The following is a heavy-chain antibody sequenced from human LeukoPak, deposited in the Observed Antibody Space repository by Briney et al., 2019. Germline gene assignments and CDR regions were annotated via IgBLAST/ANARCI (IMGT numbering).Heavy chain of an antibody. CDR1: GFTVSSKY. D-gene: IGHD2-21*02. Sequence: GGSLRLSCAASGFTVSSKYMSWVRQAPGKGLEWVSIFYSGGDSTYYADSVKGRFTISRDNSKNTLYLQMNNLRAEDTAVYYYARERYCGGDCYSFAFDVWGQGTMVTVSS. J-gene: IGHJ3*01. CDR3: ARERYCGGDCYSFAFDV. CDR2: FYSGGDST. V-gene: IGHV3-66*01.